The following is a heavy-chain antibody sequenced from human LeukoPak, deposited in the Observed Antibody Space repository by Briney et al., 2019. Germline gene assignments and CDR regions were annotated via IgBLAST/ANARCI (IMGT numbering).Heavy chain of an antibody. CDR1: GGSISSYY. CDR3: ARGGSSGWYYFDY. CDR2: IYYSGST. V-gene: IGHV4-59*01. D-gene: IGHD6-19*01. Sequence: SETLSLTCTVSGGSISSYYWSWIRQPPGKGLEWIGYIYYSGSTNYNPSLKSRVTISVDTSKNQFSLKLSSVTAADTAVYYCARGGSSGWYYFDYWGQGTLVTVSS. J-gene: IGHJ4*02.